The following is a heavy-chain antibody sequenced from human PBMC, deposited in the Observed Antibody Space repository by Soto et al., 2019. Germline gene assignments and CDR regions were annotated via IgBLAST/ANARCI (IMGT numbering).Heavy chain of an antibody. J-gene: IGHJ4*02. D-gene: IGHD1-1*01. V-gene: IGHV1-18*01. CDR3: ARGRYGDY. CDR2: ISAHNGNT. Sequence: QVHLVQYGAEVKKPVASVKVSCKGSGYAFTTYGITWVRQAPGQGLEWMGWISAHNGNTKYAQKLQGRVTVTRDTPTSTAYMELRSLSSDDTAVYYCARGRYGDYWGQGALVNVSS. CDR1: GYAFTTYG.